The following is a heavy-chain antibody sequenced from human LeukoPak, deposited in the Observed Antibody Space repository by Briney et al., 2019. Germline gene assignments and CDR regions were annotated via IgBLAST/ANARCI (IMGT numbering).Heavy chain of an antibody. Sequence: GGSLRLSCAASGFSFSSYWMHWVRQAPGKGLVWVSRISSDGSIINYADSVKGRFPISRDNAKNTLYLQMNSPRVEDTAVYYCARPAVAGLRAGGYDYWGQGTLVTVSS. CDR1: GFSFSSYW. CDR2: ISSDGSII. J-gene: IGHJ4*02. CDR3: ARPAVAGLRAGGYDY. D-gene: IGHD6-19*01. V-gene: IGHV3-74*01.